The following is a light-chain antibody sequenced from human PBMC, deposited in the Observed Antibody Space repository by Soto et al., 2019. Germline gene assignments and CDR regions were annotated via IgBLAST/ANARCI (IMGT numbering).Light chain of an antibody. CDR3: QQYGSSPTWT. CDR1: QSVSSSY. Sequence: EIVLTQSPGTMSLSPGERATLSCRASQSVSSSYLAWYQQKPGQAPRILIYGASSRAIGIPDRFSGSGSGTDFTITISRLEPADVSVYYCQQYGSSPTWTFGQGTKVEIK. CDR2: GAS. V-gene: IGKV3-20*01. J-gene: IGKJ1*01.